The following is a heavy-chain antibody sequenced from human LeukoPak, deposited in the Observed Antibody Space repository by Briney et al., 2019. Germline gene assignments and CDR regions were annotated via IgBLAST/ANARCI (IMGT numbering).Heavy chain of an antibody. J-gene: IGHJ4*02. Sequence: GASVTVSCKASGYTFTNYDINWVRQATGQGLEWMGWMNPNSGYTGYAQKFQGRVTMTRDTTISTAYMELGSLRSEDTAVYYCARVTGSIDYWGQGTMVTVSS. CDR2: MNPNSGYT. CDR1: GYTFTNYD. V-gene: IGHV1-8*01. D-gene: IGHD1-26*01. CDR3: ARVTGSIDY.